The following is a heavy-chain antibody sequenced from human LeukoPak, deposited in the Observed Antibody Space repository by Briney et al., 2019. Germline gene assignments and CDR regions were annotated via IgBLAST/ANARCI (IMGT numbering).Heavy chain of an antibody. CDR1: GGSISSYY. D-gene: IGHD2-8*02. V-gene: IGHV4-59*08. Sequence: SETLSLTCTVSGGSISSYYWSWIRQPPGKGLEWIGYIYYSGSTNYNPSLKSRVTISVDTSKNQFSLKLSSVTAADTAVYYCARQTGGGWCLYFDYWGQGTLVTVSS. CDR3: ARQTGGGWCLYFDY. CDR2: IYYSGST. J-gene: IGHJ4*02.